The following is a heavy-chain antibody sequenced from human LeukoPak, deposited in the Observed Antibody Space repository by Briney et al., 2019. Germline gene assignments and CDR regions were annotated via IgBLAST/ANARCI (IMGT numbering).Heavy chain of an antibody. CDR2: ISYDGSNK. J-gene: IGHJ4*02. CDR3: AKELSGGWPFDY. Sequence: TGGSLRLSCAASGFTFSSYAMHWVRQAPGKGLEWVAVISYDGSNKYYADSVKGRFTISRDNSKNTLYLQMNSLRAEDTAVYYCAKELSGGWPFDYWGQGTLVTVSS. D-gene: IGHD6-19*01. V-gene: IGHV3-30-3*01. CDR1: GFTFSSYA.